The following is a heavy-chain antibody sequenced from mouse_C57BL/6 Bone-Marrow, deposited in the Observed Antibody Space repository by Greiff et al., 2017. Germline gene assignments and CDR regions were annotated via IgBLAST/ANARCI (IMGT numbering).Heavy chain of an antibody. CDR2: FDPSDSYT. CDR1: GYTFTSYW. Sequence: QVQLQQPGAELVKPGASVKLSCKASGYTFTSYWMQWVKQRPGQGLEWIGEFDPSDSYTNYNQKFKGKATWTVDTSSSTAYMQLSSLTSEDSAVYYCARGGVITRDWGQGTLVTVSA. D-gene: IGHD1-1*01. J-gene: IGHJ3*01. CDR3: ARGGVITRD. V-gene: IGHV1-50*01.